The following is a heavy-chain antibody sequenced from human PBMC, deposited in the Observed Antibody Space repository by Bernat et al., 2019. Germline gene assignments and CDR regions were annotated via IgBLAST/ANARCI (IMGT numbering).Heavy chain of an antibody. CDR1: GGSFSGYY. J-gene: IGHJ6*03. CDR2: INHSGST. CDR3: AGEGAIRLLYYYYMDV. D-gene: IGHD3-16*01. V-gene: IGHV4-34*01. Sequence: QVQLQQWGAGLLKPSETLSLTCAVYGGSFSGYYWSWLRQPPGKGLEWIGEINHSGSTNYNPSLKSRVTISVDTSKNQFSLKLSSVTAADTAVYYCAGEGAIRLLYYYYMDVWGKGTTVTVSS.